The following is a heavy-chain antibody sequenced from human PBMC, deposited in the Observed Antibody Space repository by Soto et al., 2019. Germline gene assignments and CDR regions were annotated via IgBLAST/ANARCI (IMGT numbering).Heavy chain of an antibody. CDR2: FFHTGTA. Sequence: QVQLQESGPGLVKPSETLSLNCSVSGDAISRHYWSWIRQSPGKGLEWLGYFFHTGTALYNPSLRSRVTMSVDTSKNQFYLKLTSVIPADTAVYFCARNYGGNSQFFDLWGRGTLVTVSS. CDR3: ARNYGGNSQFFDL. CDR1: GDAISRHY. D-gene: IGHD4-17*01. J-gene: IGHJ2*01. V-gene: IGHV4-59*11.